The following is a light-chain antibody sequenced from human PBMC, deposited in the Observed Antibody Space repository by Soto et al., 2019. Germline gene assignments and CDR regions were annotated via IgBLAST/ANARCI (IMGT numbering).Light chain of an antibody. CDR3: QQFYSYPWT. Sequence: DILMTQSPSTLSASVGDRVAITCRASQSVTTWLAWYQQKPGTAPRLLIHAASSLNTGVPSRFSGSGAGTEFTLTISSLQPADFATYYCQQFYSYPWTFGQGTKVEI. V-gene: IGKV1-5*01. CDR1: QSVTTW. CDR2: AAS. J-gene: IGKJ1*01.